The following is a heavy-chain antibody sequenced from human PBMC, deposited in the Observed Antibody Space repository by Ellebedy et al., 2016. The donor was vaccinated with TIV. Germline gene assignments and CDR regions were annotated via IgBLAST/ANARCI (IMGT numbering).Heavy chain of an antibody. CDR3: AKEFSGSFDY. CDR2: SRWDGVTT. V-gene: IGHV3-43*01. D-gene: IGHD3-10*01. Sequence: GESLKISXVTSGFTFDDFTIHWVRQPPGKGLEWVALSRWDGVTTSFADSVKGRFTISRDTNKNSVDLQMNSLRIEDTALYYCAKEFSGSFDYWGQGTLVTVSS. CDR1: GFTFDDFT. J-gene: IGHJ4*02.